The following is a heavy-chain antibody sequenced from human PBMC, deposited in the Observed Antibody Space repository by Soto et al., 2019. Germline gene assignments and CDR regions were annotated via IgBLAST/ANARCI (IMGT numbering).Heavy chain of an antibody. D-gene: IGHD3-9*01. Sequence: QVQLQESGPGLVKPSETLSLTCTVSGGSISTYYWSWIRQPPGKGLEWIGYIYYSGSTNYNPSLKSRVTISVDTSKNQFSLKLSSVTAADTAVYDCARANYDFLTGYYPDYFDYWGQGTLVTVSS. J-gene: IGHJ4*02. CDR2: IYYSGST. CDR1: GGSISTYY. V-gene: IGHV4-59*01. CDR3: ARANYDFLTGYYPDYFDY.